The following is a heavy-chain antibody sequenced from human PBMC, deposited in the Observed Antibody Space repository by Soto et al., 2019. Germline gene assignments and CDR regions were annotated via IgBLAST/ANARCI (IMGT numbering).Heavy chain of an antibody. J-gene: IGHJ6*02. V-gene: IGHV3-48*02. D-gene: IGHD3-3*01. CDR2: ISSSSSTI. CDR3: ALIRKGDGIFGVVTTLEYYYYGMDV. CDR1: GFTFSSYS. Sequence: GGSLRLSCAASGFTFSSYSMNWVRQAPGKGLEWVSYISSSSSTIYYADSVKDRFTISRDNAKNSLYLQMNSLRDEDTAVYYCALIRKGDGIFGVVTTLEYYYYGMDVWGQGTTVTVSS.